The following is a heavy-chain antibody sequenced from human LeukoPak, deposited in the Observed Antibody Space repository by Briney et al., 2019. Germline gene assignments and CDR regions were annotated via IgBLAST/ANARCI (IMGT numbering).Heavy chain of an antibody. Sequence: ASAKVSCKASGYTFTSYGISCVRQAPGQGLEWMGWISVYNGNTNYAQKLQGRVTMTTDTSTSTAYMELRSLRSDDTAVYYCARDPETVPYGSGTDYWGQGTLVTVSS. CDR2: ISVYNGNT. CDR3: ARDPETVPYGSGTDY. J-gene: IGHJ4*02. CDR1: GYTFTSYG. D-gene: IGHD3-10*01. V-gene: IGHV1-18*01.